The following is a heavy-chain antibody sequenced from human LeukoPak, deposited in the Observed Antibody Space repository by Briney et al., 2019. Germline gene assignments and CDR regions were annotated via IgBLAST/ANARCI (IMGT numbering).Heavy chain of an antibody. CDR2: ISSSSSSSSTI. Sequence: GGSLRLSCAASGFTFSNYNMNWVRQAPGKGLEWVSYISSSSSSSSTIYYADSAKGRFIISRDNAKNALYLQMNSLRTEDTAFYYCAKDQTSGIAGPFDSWGQGTLVTVSS. D-gene: IGHD6-13*01. J-gene: IGHJ5*01. CDR1: GFTFSNYN. V-gene: IGHV3-48*04. CDR3: AKDQTSGIAGPFDS.